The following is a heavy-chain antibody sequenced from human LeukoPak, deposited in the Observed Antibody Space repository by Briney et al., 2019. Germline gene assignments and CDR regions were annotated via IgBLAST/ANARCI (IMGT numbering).Heavy chain of an antibody. J-gene: IGHJ1*01. CDR3: ASSSGYDSAVYFPH. Sequence: SETLSLTCSVSGGPIRSYYWSWLRQPPGKGLEWIGYTFHTGRTNYNPSLKSRVTISLDTSKNQFSLKVSSVTAADTAVYYCASSSGYDSAVYFPHWGQGTLLTVSS. V-gene: IGHV4-59*12. CDR2: TFHTGRT. CDR1: GGPIRSYY. D-gene: IGHD5-12*01.